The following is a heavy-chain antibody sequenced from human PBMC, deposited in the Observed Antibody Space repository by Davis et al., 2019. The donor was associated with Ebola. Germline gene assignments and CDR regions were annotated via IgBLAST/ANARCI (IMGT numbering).Heavy chain of an antibody. CDR2: IYYSGRT. D-gene: IGHD6-6*01. J-gene: IGHJ4*02. CDR3: ARLRRGSSVDY. V-gene: IGHV4-39*02. CDR1: GFTFSSYSMN. Sequence: ESLKISCAASGFTFSSYSMNWVRQAPGKGLEWIGSIYYSGRTYYNPSLKSRVTISVDTSKNHFSLKLSSVTAADTAVYYCARLRRGSSVDYWGQGTLVTVSS.